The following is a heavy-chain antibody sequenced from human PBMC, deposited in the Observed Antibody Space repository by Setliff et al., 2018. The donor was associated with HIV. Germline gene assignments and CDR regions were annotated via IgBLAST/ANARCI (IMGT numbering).Heavy chain of an antibody. D-gene: IGHD4-17*01. Sequence: ASVKVSCKASGYTFTSYAMHWVRQAPGQGLEWMGWIHAGNGNTNYAQKLQGRVTMTTDTSTSTAYMELRSLRSDDTAVYYCARLKADYEVDYWGQGTLVTVSS. CDR3: ARLKADYEVDY. J-gene: IGHJ4*02. CDR2: IHAGNGNT. CDR1: GYTFTSYA. V-gene: IGHV1-3*01.